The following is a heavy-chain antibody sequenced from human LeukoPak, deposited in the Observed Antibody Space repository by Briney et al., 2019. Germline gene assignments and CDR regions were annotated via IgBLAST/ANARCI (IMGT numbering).Heavy chain of an antibody. CDR1: GGSISSYY. J-gene: IGHJ4*02. V-gene: IGHV4-59*01. D-gene: IGHD3-3*01. Sequence: SETLSLTCTVSGGSISSYYWSWIRQPPGKRLEWIGHIYYSGSTNYNPSLKSRVTISVDTSKNQFSLKLSSVTAADTAVYYCASRSSIWSGYQDTLYYFDSWGQGTLVTAPS. CDR2: IYYSGST. CDR3: ASRSSIWSGYQDTLYYFDS.